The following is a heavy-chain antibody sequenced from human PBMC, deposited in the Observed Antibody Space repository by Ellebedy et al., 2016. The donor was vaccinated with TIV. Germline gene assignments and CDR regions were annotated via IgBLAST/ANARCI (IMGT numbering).Heavy chain of an antibody. V-gene: IGHV3-13*01. CDR3: TRFEIISGGGYGMDV. D-gene: IGHD3-16*01. J-gene: IGHJ6*02. CDR1: GFTFSRCD. Sequence: GGSLRLXCAGSGFTFSRCDMHWVRQSTRKGLEWVASIDNAGDTYYPGSVKGRFTISRENAKNSLYLQMNSLRVEDTAVYYCTRFEIISGGGYGMDVWGQGTTVTVSS. CDR2: IDNAGDT.